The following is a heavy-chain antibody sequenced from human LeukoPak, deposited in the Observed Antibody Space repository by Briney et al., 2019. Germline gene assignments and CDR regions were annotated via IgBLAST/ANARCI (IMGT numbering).Heavy chain of an antibody. V-gene: IGHV3-30*18. CDR2: ISYDGSNK. Sequence: GGSLRLSCAASGFTFSSYGMHWVRQAPGKGLEWVAVISYDGSNKYYADSVKGRFTISRDNSKNTLYLQMNSLRAEDTAVYYCAKAFGENYYDSSVSLGFDYWGQGTLVTVSS. J-gene: IGHJ4*02. CDR1: GFTFSSYG. CDR3: AKAFGENYYDSSVSLGFDY. D-gene: IGHD3-22*01.